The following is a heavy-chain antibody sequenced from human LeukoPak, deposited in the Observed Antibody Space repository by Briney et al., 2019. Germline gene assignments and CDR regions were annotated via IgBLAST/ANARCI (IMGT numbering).Heavy chain of an antibody. V-gene: IGHV4-38-2*01. D-gene: IGHD5-24*01. CDR3: ARRDGWFDP. J-gene: IGHJ5*02. CDR1: GYSISSGYY. Sequence: PSETLSLTCAVSGYSISSGYYWGWIRQPPGKGLEWIGSIYHSGSTYYNPSPKSRVTISVDTSKNQFSLKLSSVTAADTAVCYCARRDGWFDPWGQGTLITVSS. CDR2: IYHSGST.